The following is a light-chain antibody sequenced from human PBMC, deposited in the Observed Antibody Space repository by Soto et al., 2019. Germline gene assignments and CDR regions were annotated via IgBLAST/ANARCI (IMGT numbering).Light chain of an antibody. Sequence: QSVLTQPRSVSGSPGQSVTISCTGTSSDVGGYNYVSWYQQHPGKAPKLMIYDVSKRPSGVPDRFSGSKSGNTASLTISGVQAEDEADYYCCSYAGSFPYVFGTGTKVTVL. CDR2: DVS. CDR1: SSDVGGYNY. V-gene: IGLV2-11*01. CDR3: CSYAGSFPYV. J-gene: IGLJ1*01.